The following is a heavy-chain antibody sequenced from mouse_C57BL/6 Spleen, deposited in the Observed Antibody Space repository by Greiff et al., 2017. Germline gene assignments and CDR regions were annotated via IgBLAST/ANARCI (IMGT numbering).Heavy chain of an antibody. CDR3: ARAYYSNFAY. CDR2: ISDGGSYT. CDR1: GFTFSSYA. V-gene: IGHV5-4*01. J-gene: IGHJ3*01. Sequence: EVQLQESGGGLVKPGGSLKLSCAASGFTFSSYAMSWVRQTPEKRLEWVATISDGGSYTYYPDNVKGRFTISRDNAKNNLYLQMSHLKSEDTAMYYCARAYYSNFAYWGQGTLVTVSA. D-gene: IGHD2-5*01.